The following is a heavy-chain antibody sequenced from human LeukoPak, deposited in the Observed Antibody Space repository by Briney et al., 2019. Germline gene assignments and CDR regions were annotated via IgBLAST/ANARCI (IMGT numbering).Heavy chain of an antibody. CDR1: GFTFSSYA. Sequence: GGSLRLSCAASGFTFSSYAMHWVRQAPGKGLEYVSAISSNGGSTYYANSVKGRFTISRDNSKNTLYLQMGSLRAEDMAVYYCARAPDRYCSSTSCSRGAFDIWGQGTMVTVSS. D-gene: IGHD2-2*01. J-gene: IGHJ3*02. V-gene: IGHV3-64*01. CDR3: ARAPDRYCSSTSCSRGAFDI. CDR2: ISSNGGST.